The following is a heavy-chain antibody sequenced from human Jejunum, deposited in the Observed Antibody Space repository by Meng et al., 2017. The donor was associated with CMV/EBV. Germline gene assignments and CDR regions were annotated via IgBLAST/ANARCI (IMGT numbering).Heavy chain of an antibody. D-gene: IGHD2-21*01. CDR1: FSSFG. Sequence: FSSFGMHWVRQGPGKGLEWVTSIRNDGTYKYYGDSVKGRFTISRDNSRNTLYLQMNGLRAEDTAVYYCARGPEVVFGVFYYYGRDVWGQGTPVTVSS. CDR3: ARGPEVVFGVFYYYGRDV. CDR2: IRNDGTYK. V-gene: IGHV3-30*02. J-gene: IGHJ6*02.